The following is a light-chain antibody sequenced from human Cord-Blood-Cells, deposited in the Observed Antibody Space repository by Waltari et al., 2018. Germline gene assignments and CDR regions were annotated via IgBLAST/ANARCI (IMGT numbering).Light chain of an antibody. CDR1: QSISSY. Sequence: DLQMTQSPSSLSASVGDRVTIPCRASQSISSYLNWYQQKPGKAPKLLIYAASSLQSGVPSRFSGSGSGTDCTLTINSLQPEDFATYYCQQSYSTPYSFGQGTKLEIK. J-gene: IGKJ2*03. CDR2: AAS. V-gene: IGKV1-39*01. CDR3: QQSYSTPYS.